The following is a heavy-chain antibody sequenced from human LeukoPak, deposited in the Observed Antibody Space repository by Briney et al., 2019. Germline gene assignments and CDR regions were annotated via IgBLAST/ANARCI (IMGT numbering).Heavy chain of an antibody. J-gene: IGHJ5*02. Sequence: GASVKVSCKASGYTFSNYNIHWLRQAPGQGLEWMGIVNPSGDSTNYAQDFQGRVTLTGDTSTSTVYMELSSLRSEDTAVYYCARDRKLARRAAGRTKNWFDPWGQGTLVTVSS. D-gene: IGHD6-13*01. CDR2: VNPSGDST. CDR3: ARDRKLARRAAGRTKNWFDP. V-gene: IGHV1-46*01. CDR1: GYTFSNYN.